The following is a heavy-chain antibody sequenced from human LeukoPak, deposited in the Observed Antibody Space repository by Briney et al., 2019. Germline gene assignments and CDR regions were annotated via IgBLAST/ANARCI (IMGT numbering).Heavy chain of an antibody. CDR3: ARGPIQRPEIDY. J-gene: IGHJ4*02. D-gene: IGHD5-18*01. CDR2: INHSGST. CDR1: RFTFSGYA. V-gene: IGHV4-34*01. Sequence: PGGSLRLSCAASRFTFSGYAMYWVRQPPGKGLEWIGEINHSGSTNYNPSLKSRVTISVDTSKNQFSLKLSSVTAADTAVYYCARGPIQRPEIDYWGQGTLVTVSS.